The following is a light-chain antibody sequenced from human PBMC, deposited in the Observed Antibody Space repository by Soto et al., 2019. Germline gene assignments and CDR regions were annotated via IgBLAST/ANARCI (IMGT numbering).Light chain of an antibody. CDR2: GAS. J-gene: IGKJ4*01. Sequence: IQLTQSPSSLSAAVGDRVTITCRASQGISAFLAWYQQKPGEAPNLLIYGASTLQSGVPSRFRGSGSETDFTLTISSLQPEDSATYYCQHVSSYPLTFGGGTKVEIK. V-gene: IGKV1-9*01. CDR1: QGISAF. CDR3: QHVSSYPLT.